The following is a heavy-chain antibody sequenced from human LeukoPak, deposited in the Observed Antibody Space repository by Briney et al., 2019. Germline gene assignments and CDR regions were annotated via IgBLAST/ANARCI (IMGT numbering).Heavy chain of an antibody. D-gene: IGHD2-2*02. V-gene: IGHV1-18*01. CDR3: AREECRSTSYYKEWFDP. J-gene: IGHJ5*02. CDR2: ISAYNGNT. CDR1: GYTFTSYG. Sequence: ASVKVSCKASGYTFTSYGISWVRQAPGQGLEWMGWISAYNGNTNYAQKLQGRVTMTTDTSTSTAYMELRSLRSDDTAVYYCAREECRSTSYYKEWFDPWGQGTLVTVSS.